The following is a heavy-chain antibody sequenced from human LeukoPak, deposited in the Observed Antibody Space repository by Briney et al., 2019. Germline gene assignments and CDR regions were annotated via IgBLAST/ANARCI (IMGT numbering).Heavy chain of an antibody. CDR1: GYTFTGYY. D-gene: IGHD5-24*01. CDR3: ARKGRVADVYYYYYMDV. V-gene: IGHV1-2*02. CDR2: INPNSGGT. J-gene: IGHJ6*03. Sequence: ASVKVSCKGSGYTFTGYYMHWVRQAPGQGLEWMGWINPNSGGTNYAQKFQGRVTMTRDTSISTAYMELSRLRSDDTAVYYCARKGRVADVYYYYYMDVWGKGTTVTVSS.